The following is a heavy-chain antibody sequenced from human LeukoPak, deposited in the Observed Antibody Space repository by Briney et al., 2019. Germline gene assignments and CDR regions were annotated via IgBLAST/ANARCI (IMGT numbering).Heavy chain of an antibody. CDR3: ARGSYASGSYGRRGWVHYMDV. CDR2: MSSSGSTI. J-gene: IGHJ6*03. V-gene: IGHV3-48*03. CDR1: GFTFSSYE. Sequence: GGCLRLSCAASGFTFSSYEMNWARQAPGKGLEWVSYMSSSGSTIYYADSVKGRFTISRDNAKNSLYLQMNSLRAEDTAVYYCARGSYASGSYGRRGWVHYMDVWGKGTTVTVSS. D-gene: IGHD3-10*01.